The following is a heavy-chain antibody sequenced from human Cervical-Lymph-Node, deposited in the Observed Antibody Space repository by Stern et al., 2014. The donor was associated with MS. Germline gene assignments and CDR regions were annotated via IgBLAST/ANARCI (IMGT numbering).Heavy chain of an antibody. CDR3: ATDYNY. V-gene: IGHV1-24*01. CDR2: FDPEDGET. Sequence: VQLVESGAEVKKPGASVKVSCKGSGSTLTDFFMHWVRQPPGKGLAWMGGFDPEDGETIYAQKFQGRVTMTEDTSTDTAYMELSSLRSDDTAVYYCATDYNYWGQGTLVTVSS. CDR1: GSTLTDFF. D-gene: IGHD3-10*01. J-gene: IGHJ4*02.